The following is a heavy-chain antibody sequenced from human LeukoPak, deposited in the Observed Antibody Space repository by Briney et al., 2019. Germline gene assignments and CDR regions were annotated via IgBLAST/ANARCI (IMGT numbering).Heavy chain of an antibody. D-gene: IGHD6-19*01. CDR1: GYTFTSYY. CDR3: ATSGWYGVPFDY. Sequence: ASVKVSCKASGYTFTSYYMHWVRQAPGQGLEWMGWINPNSGGTNYAQKFQGRVTMTRDTSISTAYMELSRLRSDDTAVYYCATSGWYGVPFDYWGQGTLVTVSS. V-gene: IGHV1-2*02. CDR2: INPNSGGT. J-gene: IGHJ4*02.